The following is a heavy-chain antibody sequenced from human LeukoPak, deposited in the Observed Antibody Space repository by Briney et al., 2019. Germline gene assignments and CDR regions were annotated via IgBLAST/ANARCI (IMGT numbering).Heavy chain of an antibody. CDR1: GGTFTSYY. Sequence: ASVKVSCKASGGTFTSYYMHWVRQAPGQGLEWMGIINPSGGSTSYAQRFQGRVTMTKDTSTSTVFMELSSLRSEDTAVYYCARDPPPSSSGMDVWGQGTTVTVSS. CDR2: INPSGGST. D-gene: IGHD3-10*01. V-gene: IGHV1-46*01. J-gene: IGHJ6*02. CDR3: ARDPPPSSSGMDV.